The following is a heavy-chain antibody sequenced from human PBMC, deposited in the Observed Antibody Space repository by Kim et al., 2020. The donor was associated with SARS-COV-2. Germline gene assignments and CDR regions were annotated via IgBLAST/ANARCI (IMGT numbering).Heavy chain of an antibody. V-gene: IGHV3-21*01. D-gene: IGHD3-9*01. J-gene: IGHJ6*03. CDR3: ARALNPGTFNDLLTGYYQKDYYFYMDV. CDR1: GLTFSSYS. CDR2: ISGRGDYI. Sequence: GGSLRLSCAASGLTFSSYSMNWVRQAPGKGLEWVASISGRGDYIYYADSLKGRFTISRDNAENSLFLEVNSLRAEDTAVYFCARALNPGTFNDLLTGYYQKDYYFYMDVWGKGTTVTVSS.